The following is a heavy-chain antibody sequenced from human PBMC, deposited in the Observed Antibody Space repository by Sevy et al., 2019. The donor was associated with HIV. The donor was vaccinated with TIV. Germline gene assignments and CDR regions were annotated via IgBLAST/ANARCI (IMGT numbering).Heavy chain of an antibody. CDR2: INIYNGNT. CDR3: ARKMNLGESSDP. Sequence: ASVKVSCKTSGYTFNTYGISWVRQAPGQRLEWMGWINIYNGNTIYGQKFQGRVTLSTDTFTSTAYMDLGSLRSDDTAVYYCARKMNLGESSDPWGQGTLVTVSS. J-gene: IGHJ5*02. D-gene: IGHD3-16*01. V-gene: IGHV1-18*01. CDR1: GYTFNTYG.